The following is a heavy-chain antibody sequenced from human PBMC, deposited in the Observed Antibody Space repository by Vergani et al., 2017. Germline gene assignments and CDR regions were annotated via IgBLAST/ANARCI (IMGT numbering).Heavy chain of an antibody. Sequence: QVQLVESGGGVVQPGRSLRLSCAASGFTFSSYGMPWVRQAPGKGLEWVAVISYDGSNKYYADSVKGRFTISRDNSKNTLYLQMNSLRAEDTAVYYCAKEQDGDFNFDYWGQGTLVTVSS. D-gene: IGHD4-17*01. J-gene: IGHJ4*02. CDR2: ISYDGSNK. V-gene: IGHV3-30*18. CDR3: AKEQDGDFNFDY. CDR1: GFTFSSYG.